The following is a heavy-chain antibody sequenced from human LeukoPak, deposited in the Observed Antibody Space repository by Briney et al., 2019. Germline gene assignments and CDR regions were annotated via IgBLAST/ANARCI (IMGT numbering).Heavy chain of an antibody. Sequence: ASVNVSCTASGYTFTIYAMHWVRQAPGQRLEWMGWINAGNGNTKYSQKFQGRVTITRDTSASTAYMELSSLRSEDTAVYYCARAPSDCSGGSCYEVYYYYGMDVWGQGTTVTVSS. J-gene: IGHJ6*02. CDR1: GYTFTIYA. D-gene: IGHD2-15*01. V-gene: IGHV1-3*01. CDR2: INAGNGNT. CDR3: ARAPSDCSGGSCYEVYYYYGMDV.